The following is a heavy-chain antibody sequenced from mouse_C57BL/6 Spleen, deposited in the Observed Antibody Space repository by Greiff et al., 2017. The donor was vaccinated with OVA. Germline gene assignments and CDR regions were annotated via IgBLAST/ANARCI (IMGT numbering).Heavy chain of an antibody. CDR2: IDPSDSYT. V-gene: IGHV1-59*01. Sequence: VQLQQPGAELVRPGTSVKLSCKASGYTFTSYWMHWVKQRPGQGLEWIGVIDPSDSYTNYNQKFKGKATLTVDTSSSTAYMQLSSLTSEDSAVYYCARRGVGRDYAMDYWGQGTSVTVSS. CDR1: GYTFTSYW. J-gene: IGHJ4*01. CDR3: ARRGVGRDYAMDY.